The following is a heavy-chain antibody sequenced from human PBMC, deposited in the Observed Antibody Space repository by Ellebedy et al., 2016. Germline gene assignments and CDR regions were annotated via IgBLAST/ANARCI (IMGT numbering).Heavy chain of an antibody. Sequence: GESLKISCAASGFTFSSYSMNWVRQAPGKGLEWVSYISSSSSTIYYADSVKGRFTISRDNAKNSLYLQMNSLRAEDTAVYDCAREGLYGSVADYYYGMDVWGQGTTVTVSS. CDR1: GFTFSSYS. D-gene: IGHD3-10*01. V-gene: IGHV3-48*04. J-gene: IGHJ6*02. CDR3: AREGLYGSVADYYYGMDV. CDR2: ISSSSSTI.